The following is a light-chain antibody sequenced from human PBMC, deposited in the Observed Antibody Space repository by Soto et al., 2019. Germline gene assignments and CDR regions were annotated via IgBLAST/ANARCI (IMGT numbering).Light chain of an antibody. CDR1: QSVSSN. CDR3: QQYNNWPSMYT. V-gene: IGKV3-15*01. J-gene: IGKJ2*01. CDR2: GAS. Sequence: EIVMTQSPATLSVSPGERATLSCRASQSVSSNLAWYQQKPGQAHRLLIYGASTRATGIPARFSGSGSGTEFTRTISSLQSEDFAVYYCQQYNNWPSMYTFGQGTKLEIK.